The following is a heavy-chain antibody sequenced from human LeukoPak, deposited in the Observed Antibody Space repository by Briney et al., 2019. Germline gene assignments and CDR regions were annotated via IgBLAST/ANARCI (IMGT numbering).Heavy chain of an antibody. CDR3: ARRGLSNSSFGLFDY. J-gene: IGHJ4*02. CDR1: GFTFSNYA. D-gene: IGHD6-6*01. Sequence: GGYLRLSCAASGFTFSNYAMSWVRQAPGKGLEWVSAISGSGGSTYYADSVKGRFTISRDKAKNSLYLQMNSLRAEDTAVYYCARRGLSNSSFGLFDYWGQGTLVTVSS. CDR2: ISGSGGST. V-gene: IGHV3-23*01.